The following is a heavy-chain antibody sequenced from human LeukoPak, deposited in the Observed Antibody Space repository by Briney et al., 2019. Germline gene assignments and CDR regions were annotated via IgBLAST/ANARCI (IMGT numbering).Heavy chain of an antibody. CDR3: ARGQASDFDY. Sequence: GGSLRLSCAASGFTFSSYSMNWVRQAPGKGLEWVSSISSSSSYIYCADSVKGRFTISRDNAKNSLYLQMNSLRAEDTAVYYCARGQASDFDYWGQGTLVTVSS. CDR1: GFTFSSYS. J-gene: IGHJ4*02. CDR2: ISSSSSYI. V-gene: IGHV3-21*01.